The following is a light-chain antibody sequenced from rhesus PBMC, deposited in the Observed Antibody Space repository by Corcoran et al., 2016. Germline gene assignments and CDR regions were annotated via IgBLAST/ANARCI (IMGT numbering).Light chain of an antibody. J-gene: IGKJ2*01. Sequence: DIQMTQSPSSLSASVGDRVTITCRASQGISNWLAWYQQTPGKAPKLLIYRATNLETGVPSRFSGSGSGTDFTITISSLQPEDIATYYCQQHDNSPYSFGQGTKVEIK. CDR2: RAT. V-gene: IGKV1-69*01. CDR1: QGISNW. CDR3: QQHDNSPYS.